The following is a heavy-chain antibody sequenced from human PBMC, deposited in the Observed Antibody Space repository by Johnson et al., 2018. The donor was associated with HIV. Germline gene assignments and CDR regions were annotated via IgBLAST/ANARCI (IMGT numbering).Heavy chain of an antibody. V-gene: IGHV3-53*01. CDR3: ARDNPSRMAAAFDI. CDR2: VYSGGST. Sequence: VQLVESGGGLIQPGGSLRLSCAASEFTVSSNYMSWVRQAPGKGLEWVSVVYSGGSTYYADSVKGRFTISRDNSKNKLYMPMNSLRAEDTAVSYCARDNPSRMAAAFDIWGQGTMVTVSS. CDR1: EFTVSSNY. J-gene: IGHJ3*02. D-gene: IGHD1-14*01.